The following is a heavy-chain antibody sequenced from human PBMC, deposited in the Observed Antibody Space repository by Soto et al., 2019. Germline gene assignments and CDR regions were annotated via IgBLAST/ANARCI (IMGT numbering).Heavy chain of an antibody. D-gene: IGHD3-9*01. Sequence: RASVKVSCKASGYTFTSYAIYWVRHARGQSLEWLGWINGDTRKSTYSAKFRGRVTITRDTNENTTYLEMNSLASEDTAVYYCASSKSLVTLAYGQHWGQGNHLTVSS. CDR1: GYTFTSYA. V-gene: IGHV1-3*01. CDR2: INGDTRKS. CDR3: ASSKSLVTLAYGQH. J-gene: IGHJ1*01.